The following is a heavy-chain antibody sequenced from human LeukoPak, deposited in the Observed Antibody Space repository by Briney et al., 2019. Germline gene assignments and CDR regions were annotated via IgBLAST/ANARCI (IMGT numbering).Heavy chain of an antibody. CDR3: AKATVTTMAFDI. CDR1: GFTFDDYA. V-gene: IGHV3-9*01. CDR2: ISWNSGSI. Sequence: PGGSLRLSCAASGFTFDDYAMHWVRQAPGKGLEWVSGISWNSGSIGYADSVKGRFTISRDNAKNSLYLQMNSLRAEDTALYYCAKATVTTMAFDIWGQGTMVTVSS. J-gene: IGHJ3*02. D-gene: IGHD4-17*01.